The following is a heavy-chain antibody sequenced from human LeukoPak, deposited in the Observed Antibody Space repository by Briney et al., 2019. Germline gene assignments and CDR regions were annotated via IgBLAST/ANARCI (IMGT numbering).Heavy chain of an antibody. CDR3: ARVDDYDFWSGYQTFDY. D-gene: IGHD3-3*01. Sequence: PGRSLRLSCTSSGFSFNNYGMHWVRQAPGKGLEWVSYISSSSSTIYYADSVKGRFTISRDNAKNSLYLQMNSLRAEDTAVYYCARVDDYDFWSGYQTFDYWGQGTLVTVSS. CDR2: ISSSSSTI. CDR1: GFSFNNYG. J-gene: IGHJ4*02. V-gene: IGHV3-48*01.